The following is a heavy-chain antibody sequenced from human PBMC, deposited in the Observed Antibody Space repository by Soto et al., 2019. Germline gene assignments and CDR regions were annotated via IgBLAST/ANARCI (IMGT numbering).Heavy chain of an antibody. CDR2: ISSSSSYI. D-gene: IGHD6-13*01. Sequence: EVQLVESGGGLVKPGGSLRLSCAASGFTFSSYSMNWVRQAPGKGLEWVSSISSSSSYIYYADSVKGRFTISRDNAKNSLDLQMNSLRAEDKAGYYWGGSGGGAAAGSRYWGQGTLVTVSS. J-gene: IGHJ4*02. CDR3: GGSGGGAAAGSRY. V-gene: IGHV3-21*01. CDR1: GFTFSSYS.